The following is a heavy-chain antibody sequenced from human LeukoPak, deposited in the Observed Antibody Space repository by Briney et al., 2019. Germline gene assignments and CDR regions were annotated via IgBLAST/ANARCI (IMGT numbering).Heavy chain of an antibody. J-gene: IGHJ4*02. CDR2: IKQDGSEK. CDR1: GFTFSSYW. D-gene: IGHD1-26*01. CDR3: ARDEVGATYYFDY. Sequence: GGSLRLSCAASGFTFSSYWMSWVRQAPGKGLGWVANIKQDGSEKYYVDSVKGRFTISRDNAKNSLYLQMNSLRAEDTAVYYCARDEVGATYYFDYWGQGTLVTVSS. V-gene: IGHV3-7*01.